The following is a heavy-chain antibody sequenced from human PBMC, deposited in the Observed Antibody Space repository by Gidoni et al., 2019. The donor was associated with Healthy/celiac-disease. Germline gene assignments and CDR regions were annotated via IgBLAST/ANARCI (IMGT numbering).Heavy chain of an antibody. CDR1: GGSFSGYY. J-gene: IGHJ4*02. CDR3: ARGRGGVNYYGSGSSQLLYYFDY. V-gene: IGHV4-34*01. Sequence: QVQLQQWGAGLLKPSETLSLTCAVYGGSFSGYYWSWIRQPPGKGLEWIGEINHSGSTNYTPSLKSRVTISVDTSKNQFSPKLSSVTAADTAVYYCARGRGGVNYYGSGSSQLLYYFDYWGQGTLVTVSS. D-gene: IGHD3-10*01. CDR2: INHSGST.